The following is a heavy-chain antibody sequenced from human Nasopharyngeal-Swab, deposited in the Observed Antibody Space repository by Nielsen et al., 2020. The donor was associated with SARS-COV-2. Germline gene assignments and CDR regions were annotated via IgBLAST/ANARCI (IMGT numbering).Heavy chain of an antibody. CDR2: IYYRGST. Sequence: WIRQPPGKGLEWIGSIYYRGSTYYNPPLKRRVTISVDTSKNQFSLKLSSVTAADTAVYYCANTQWLGRDYFDYWGQGTLVTVSS. J-gene: IGHJ4*02. V-gene: IGHV4-39*01. D-gene: IGHD6-19*01. CDR3: ANTQWLGRDYFDY.